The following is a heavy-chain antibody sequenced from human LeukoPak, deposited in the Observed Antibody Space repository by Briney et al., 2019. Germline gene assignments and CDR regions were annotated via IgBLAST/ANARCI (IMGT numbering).Heavy chain of an antibody. J-gene: IGHJ6*03. CDR1: GYSFTSYW. CDR2: IYPGDSDT. D-gene: IGHD6-6*01. V-gene: IGHV5-51*01. CDR3: ARLYSSSSYYYYYYYMDV. Sequence: GASLKISCKGSGYSFTSYWIGWVRQMPGKGLEWKGIIYPGDSDTRYSPSFQGQVTISADKSISTAYLQWSSLKASDTAMYYCARLYSSSSYYYYYYYMDVWGKGTTVTVSS.